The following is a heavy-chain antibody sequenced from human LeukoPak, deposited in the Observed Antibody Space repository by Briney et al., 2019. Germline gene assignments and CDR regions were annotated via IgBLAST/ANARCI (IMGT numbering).Heavy chain of an antibody. CDR3: ARGRQLDY. CDR1: GLSITTYD. D-gene: IGHD2-2*01. V-gene: IGHV3-7*01. Sequence: GRSLRLSCAVSGLSITTYDIHWVRQAPGKGLEWVANIKQDGSEKYYVDSVKGRFTISRDNAKNSLYLQMNSLRAEDTAVYYCARGRQLDYWGQGTLVTVCS. CDR2: IKQDGSEK. J-gene: IGHJ4*02.